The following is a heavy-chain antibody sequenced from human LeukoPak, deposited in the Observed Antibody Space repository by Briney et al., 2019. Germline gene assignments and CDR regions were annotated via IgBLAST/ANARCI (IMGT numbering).Heavy chain of an antibody. V-gene: IGHV4-59*08. D-gene: IGHD2-15*01. J-gene: IGHJ6*02. Sequence: SETLSLTCTVSGGSISSYYWSWIRQPPGKGLEWIGYIYYSGSTNYNPSLKSRVTISVDTSKNQFSLKLSSVTAADTAVYYCARRLVRGISPYHYYYGMDVWGQGTTVTVSS. CDR1: GGSISSYY. CDR2: IYYSGST. CDR3: ARRLVRGISPYHYYYGMDV.